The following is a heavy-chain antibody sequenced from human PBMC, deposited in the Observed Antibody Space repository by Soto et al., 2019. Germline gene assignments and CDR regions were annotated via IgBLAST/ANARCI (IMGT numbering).Heavy chain of an antibody. Sequence: GGSLRLSCAASGFTFDDYAMHWVRQAPGKGLEWVSGITWNSGSMGYADSVKGRFTISRDNAKNSLYLQMNSLRAEDTALYYCAKDQSTNSGSLFDYWGQGTLVTVSS. D-gene: IGHD2-8*01. CDR3: AKDQSTNSGSLFDY. CDR1: GFTFDDYA. V-gene: IGHV3-9*01. CDR2: ITWNSGSM. J-gene: IGHJ4*02.